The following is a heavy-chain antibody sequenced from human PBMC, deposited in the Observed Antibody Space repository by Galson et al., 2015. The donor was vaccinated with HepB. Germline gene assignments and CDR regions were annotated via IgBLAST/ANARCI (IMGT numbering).Heavy chain of an antibody. J-gene: IGHJ1*01. CDR2: MWFDGRRTNT. V-gene: IGHV3-33*01. Sequence: LEWVAIMWFDGRRTNTYYADSVKGRFTISRDISKNTVYLQMNSLRVEDTAVYYCATRSGASGWYSYFQHWGQGTLVTVSS. D-gene: IGHD6-19*01. CDR3: ATRSGASGWYSYFQH.